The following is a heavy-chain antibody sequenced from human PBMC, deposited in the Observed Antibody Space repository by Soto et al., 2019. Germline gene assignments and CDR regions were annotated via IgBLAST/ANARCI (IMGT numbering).Heavy chain of an antibody. J-gene: IGHJ4*02. CDR2: ITDSGGDT. CDR1: GFSFGSYA. V-gene: IGHV3-23*01. D-gene: IGHD2-2*01. Sequence: EVQLLESGGGLVQPRGALRVSCAASGFSFGSYAMSWVRQAPGKGLEWVSSITDSGGDTWHADSVKGRFTISRDNTKDTLFLQMISLRADDTAVYYCEKGSTSSRPYYFDYWGRGTLVTVSS. CDR3: EKGSTSSRPYYFDY.